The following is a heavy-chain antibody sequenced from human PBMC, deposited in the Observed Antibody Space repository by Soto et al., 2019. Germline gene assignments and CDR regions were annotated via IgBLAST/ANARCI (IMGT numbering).Heavy chain of an antibody. D-gene: IGHD3-22*01. V-gene: IGHV3-23*01. CDR1: GFTFSSYA. CDR2: ISGSGGST. CDR3: AKGYYDSDPYYFDY. Sequence: GESLKISCAASGFTFSSYAMSWVRQAPGKGLEWVSAISGSGGSTYYADSVKGRFTISRDNSKNTLYLQMNSLRAEDTAVYYCAKGYYDSDPYYFDYWGQGTLVTVSS. J-gene: IGHJ4*02.